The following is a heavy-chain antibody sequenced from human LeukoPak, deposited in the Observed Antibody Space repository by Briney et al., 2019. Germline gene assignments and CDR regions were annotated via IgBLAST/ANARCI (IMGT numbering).Heavy chain of an antibody. CDR2: ISAYNGYS. Sequence: ASVKVSCKASGYSFTNYGISWVRQAPGQGLEWMGWISAYNGYSHFAQKFQGRVTMTTDTSTSTAYMELRSLRSDDTAVYYCARGFPPRRNYDSSGYYSYYFDHWGQGTLVTVSS. CDR1: GYSFTNYG. D-gene: IGHD3-22*01. V-gene: IGHV1-18*01. J-gene: IGHJ4*02. CDR3: ARGFPPRRNYDSSGYYSYYFDH.